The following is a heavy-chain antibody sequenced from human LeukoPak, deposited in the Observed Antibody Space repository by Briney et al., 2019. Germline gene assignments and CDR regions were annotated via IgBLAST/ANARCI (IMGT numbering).Heavy chain of an antibody. Sequence: GGSLRLSCAASGFTFSDYYMSWIRQAPGKGLEWVSYISSSGSTIHYADSVKGRFTISRDNAKNTLYLQMNSLRAEDTAVYYCARDGISGYYYYMDVWGKGTTVTISS. CDR3: ARDGISGYYYYMDV. CDR1: GFTFSDYY. D-gene: IGHD1-26*01. J-gene: IGHJ6*03. V-gene: IGHV3-11*04. CDR2: ISSSGSTI.